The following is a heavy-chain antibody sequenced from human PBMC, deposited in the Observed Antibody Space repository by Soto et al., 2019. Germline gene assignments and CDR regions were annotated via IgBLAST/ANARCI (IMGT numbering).Heavy chain of an antibody. CDR1: GGTFSSYA. CDR2: IIPIFGTA. V-gene: IGHV1-69*01. CDR3: AGVGYQLLHNWFDP. J-gene: IGHJ5*02. D-gene: IGHD2-2*01. Sequence: QVQLVQSGAEVKKPGSSVKVSCKASGGTFSSYAISWVRQAPGQGLEWMGGIIPIFGTANYAQKFQGRVTITADDSTSTAYMELSSLRSEDTVVYYWAGVGYQLLHNWFDPWGQGTLVTVSS.